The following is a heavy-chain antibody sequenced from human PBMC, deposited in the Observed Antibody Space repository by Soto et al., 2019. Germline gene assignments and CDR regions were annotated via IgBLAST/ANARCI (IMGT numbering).Heavy chain of an antibody. Sequence: QGQLVQSGAEEKKPGASVKVSCKASGYTFTSYAMHWVRQAPGQRLEWMGWINAGNGNTKYSQKFQGRVTITRDTPASTAYMELSSLRSEDTAVYFCARAVAVPADFDYWGQGTLVTVSS. CDR2: INAGNGNT. J-gene: IGHJ4*02. V-gene: IGHV1-3*05. CDR1: GYTFTSYA. D-gene: IGHD6-19*01. CDR3: ARAVAVPADFDY.